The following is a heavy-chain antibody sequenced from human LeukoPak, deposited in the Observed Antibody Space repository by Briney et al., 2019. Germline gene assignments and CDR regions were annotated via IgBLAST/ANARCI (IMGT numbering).Heavy chain of an antibody. Sequence: ASVKVSCKASGYTFTSYYMHWVRQAPGQELEWMGIINPSGGSTSYAQKFQGRVTMTRDTSTSTVYMELSSLRSEDTAVYYCASDGYCSGGSCFYFDYWGQGTLVTVSS. V-gene: IGHV1-46*01. CDR1: GYTFTSYY. CDR3: ASDGYCSGGSCFYFDY. D-gene: IGHD2-15*01. CDR2: INPSGGST. J-gene: IGHJ4*02.